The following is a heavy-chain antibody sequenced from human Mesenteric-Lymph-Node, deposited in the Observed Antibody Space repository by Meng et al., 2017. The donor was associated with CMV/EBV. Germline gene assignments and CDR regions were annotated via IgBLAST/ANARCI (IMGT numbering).Heavy chain of an antibody. CDR3: ASVFYGSGSYVIDY. CDR1: LFNVITNF. J-gene: IGHJ4*02. Sequence: GGSLRLSCATSLFNVITNFINCVRLAPGKGLEWVSSITSGGTYIYYADSVKGRFTISRDNAKNSLYLQMNSLRAEDTAVYYCASVFYGSGSYVIDYWGQGTLVTVSS. CDR2: ITSGGTYI. D-gene: IGHD3-10*01. V-gene: IGHV3-21*01.